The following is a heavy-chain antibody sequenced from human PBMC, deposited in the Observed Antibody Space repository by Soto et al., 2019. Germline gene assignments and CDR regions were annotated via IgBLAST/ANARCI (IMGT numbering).Heavy chain of an antibody. CDR3: ARESEDLTSNFDY. Sequence: GGSLRLSCAASGFTFTRYSMNWVRQAPGKGLEWVSSISSTTNYIYYADSMKGRFTVSRDDAKNSVYLDMNSLSAEDTAVYYCARESEDLTSNFDYWGQGTLVTVSS. CDR1: GFTFTRYS. J-gene: IGHJ4*02. V-gene: IGHV3-21*01. CDR2: ISSTTNYI.